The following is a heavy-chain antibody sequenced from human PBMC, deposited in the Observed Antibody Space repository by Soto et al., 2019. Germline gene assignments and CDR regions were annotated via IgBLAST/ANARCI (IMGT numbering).Heavy chain of an antibody. CDR2: IHNGQTT. V-gene: IGHV4-59*08. CDR3: ARHGADCSGGSCYPNSGMDV. Sequence: SETLSLTCTFSGDSLTRNYWSWIRQPPGKGLEWLAFIHNGQTTNYNPSLVGRVSVSVDTSKSQLSLNLNSVTAADTAVYYCARHGADCSGGSCYPNSGMDVWGQGTTVTVSS. CDR1: GDSLTRNY. J-gene: IGHJ6*02. D-gene: IGHD2-15*01.